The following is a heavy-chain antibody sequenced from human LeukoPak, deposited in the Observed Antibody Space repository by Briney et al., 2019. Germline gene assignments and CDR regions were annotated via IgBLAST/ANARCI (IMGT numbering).Heavy chain of an antibody. CDR2: IKEDGGEG. Sequence: GGSLRLSCAASGFTFSSYWMTWVRQAPGKGLEWVANIKEDGGEGYYVDSVKGRFTVSRDNAKNSLYLQLNSLRAEDTAIYYCARGGVRRGYYDYWGQGTLVTVSS. V-gene: IGHV3-7*01. CDR1: GFTFSSYW. J-gene: IGHJ4*02. D-gene: IGHD1-14*01. CDR3: ARGGVRRGYYDY.